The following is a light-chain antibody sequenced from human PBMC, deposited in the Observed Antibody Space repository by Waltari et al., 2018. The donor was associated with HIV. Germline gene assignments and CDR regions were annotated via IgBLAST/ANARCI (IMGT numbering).Light chain of an antibody. V-gene: IGKV3-15*01. CDR1: QSVNND. CDR3: QQYNNWPPAWT. CDR2: DAS. J-gene: IGKJ1*01. Sequence: IVMTQSPATLSVSPGERATLSCRASQSVNNDLAWFQQRPDQPPRLLIYDASPRATNIPARFSGSGSETQFTLTISSLQSDDVALYYCQQYNNWPPAWTFGRGTRVEI.